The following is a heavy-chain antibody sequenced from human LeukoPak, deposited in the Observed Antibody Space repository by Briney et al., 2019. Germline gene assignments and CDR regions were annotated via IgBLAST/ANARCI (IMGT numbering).Heavy chain of an antibody. CDR1: GYTFTSYD. CDR2: MNPNSGHT. J-gene: IGHJ4*02. V-gene: IGHV1-8*01. CDR3: ARGQRVRETLGGY. D-gene: IGHD3-10*01. Sequence: ASVKVSCKASGYTFTSYDINWVRHATGQGLEWMGWMNPNSGHTGYAQKFQGRVTMTRNTSISTAYMELSSLGSEDTAVYYCARGQRVRETLGGYWGQGTLVTVSS.